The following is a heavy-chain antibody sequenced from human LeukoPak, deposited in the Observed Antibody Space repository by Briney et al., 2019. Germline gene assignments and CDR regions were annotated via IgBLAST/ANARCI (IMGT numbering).Heavy chain of an antibody. V-gene: IGHV3-74*01. Sequence: GGSLRLSCAASGFTFSNYWMHWVRQAPGKGLVWVSRINSDGSSTTSADFVKGRFTISRDNAKNTLYLQMNSLRAEDTAVYYCAKGGATVIDYWGQGTLVTVSS. CDR1: GFTFSNYW. CDR2: INSDGSST. CDR3: AKGGATVIDY. D-gene: IGHD4-17*01. J-gene: IGHJ4*02.